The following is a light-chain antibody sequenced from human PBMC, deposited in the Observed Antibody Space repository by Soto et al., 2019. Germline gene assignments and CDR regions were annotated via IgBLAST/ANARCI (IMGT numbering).Light chain of an antibody. CDR3: QQYYDFPYT. V-gene: IGKV1-33*01. CDR2: DAS. J-gene: IGKJ2*01. CDR1: QDISIY. Sequence: DIQMTQSPSSLSASVGDRVTIACQASQDISIYLNWYQQKPGKAPKLLIYDASYLETGVPSRFSGSGSGTDFTFTISSLQPEDIATYYCQQYYDFPYTFGQGTKLEIK.